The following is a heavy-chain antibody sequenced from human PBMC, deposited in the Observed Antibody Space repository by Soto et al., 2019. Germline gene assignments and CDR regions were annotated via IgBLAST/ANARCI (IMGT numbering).Heavy chain of an antibody. J-gene: IGHJ4*02. D-gene: IGHD6-6*01. CDR2: IDGAGRST. Sequence: EVQLVESGGGLVQPGGSLRLSCAASGFTFSSYWMHWVRQPPGKGLVWVSRIDGAGRSTNYADSVKVRFTISRDNAKNTLYLQMNSLRAEDTAVYYCARVGSTSWYWGQGTLVTVSS. V-gene: IGHV3-74*01. CDR1: GFTFSSYW. CDR3: ARVGSTSWY.